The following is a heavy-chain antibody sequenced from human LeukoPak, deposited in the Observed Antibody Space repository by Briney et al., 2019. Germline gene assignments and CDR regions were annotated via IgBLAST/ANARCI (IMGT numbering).Heavy chain of an antibody. CDR2: IWYDGSNK. D-gene: IGHD1-1*01. CDR3: AGSVGHTTDWFDP. J-gene: IGHJ5*02. V-gene: IGHV3-33*01. CDR1: GFTFSSNG. Sequence: PGGSLRLSCAASGFTFSSNGMCWVRQAPGKGLEWVAVIWYDGSNKYYADSVKGRFTISRDNSKNTLYLEMNSLRGEDTAVYYCAGSVGHTTDWFDPWGQGTQVIVSS.